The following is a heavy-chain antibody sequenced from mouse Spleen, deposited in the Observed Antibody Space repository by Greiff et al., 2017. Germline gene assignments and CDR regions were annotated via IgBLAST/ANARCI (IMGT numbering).Heavy chain of an antibody. V-gene: IGHV1-50*01. D-gene: IGHD2-1*01. J-gene: IGHJ3*01. CDR2: IDPSDSYT. CDR1: GYTFTSYW. CDR3: ARGGKRAY. Sequence: VQLQQPGAELVKPGASVKLSCKASGYTFTSYWMQWVKQRPGQGLEWIGEIDPSDSYTNYNQKFKGKATLTVDTSSSTAYMQLSSLTSEDSAVYYCARGGKRAYWGQGTLVTVSA.